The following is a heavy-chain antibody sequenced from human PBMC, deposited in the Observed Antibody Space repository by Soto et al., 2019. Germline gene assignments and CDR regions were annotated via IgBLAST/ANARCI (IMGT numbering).Heavy chain of an antibody. V-gene: IGHV3-23*01. CDR1: GFSFSTYA. D-gene: IGHD3-10*01. Sequence: EVQLLESGGGLVQPGGSLRLSCAASGFSFSTYAMSWVRQAPGKGLEWVSTISTTGDSTYYADSVKGRFTISRDNSKNTMTLQMNSLRAEDTALYYCVQGRLGLGELRTYESRHWGQGSLVTVSS. J-gene: IGHJ4*02. CDR2: ISTTGDST. CDR3: VQGRLGLGELRTYESRH.